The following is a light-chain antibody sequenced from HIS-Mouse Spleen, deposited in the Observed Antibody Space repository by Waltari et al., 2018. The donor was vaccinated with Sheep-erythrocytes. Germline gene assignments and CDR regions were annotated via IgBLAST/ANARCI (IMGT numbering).Light chain of an antibody. CDR3: SSYTSSSTYWV. J-gene: IGLJ3*02. V-gene: IGLV2-14*03. CDR1: SRDVGGYNY. CDR2: DVS. Sequence: QSALTPPASVSGSPGQSITISRPGTSRDVGGYNYVSWYPQHPGKAPKLMIYDVSNRPSGVSNRFSGSKSGNTASLTISGLQAEDEADYYCSSYTSSSTYWVFGGGTKLTVL.